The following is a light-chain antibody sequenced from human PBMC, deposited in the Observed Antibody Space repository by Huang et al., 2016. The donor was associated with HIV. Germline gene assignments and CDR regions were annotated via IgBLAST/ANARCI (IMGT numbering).Light chain of an antibody. CDR3: QQYNNWPPWT. J-gene: IGKJ1*01. Sequence: EIVMTQSPATLSVSPGERATLSCRASQSVSSNLAWYQQKPGQGPRLLIFGASTRATGIPSRFSGSGSGTEFTLTLSSLQSGDFAVYYCQQYNNWPPWTFGQGTKVEIK. CDR2: GAS. CDR1: QSVSSN. V-gene: IGKV3-15*01.